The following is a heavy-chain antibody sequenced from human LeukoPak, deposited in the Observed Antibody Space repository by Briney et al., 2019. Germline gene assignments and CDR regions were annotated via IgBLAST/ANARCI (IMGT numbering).Heavy chain of an antibody. J-gene: IGHJ5*02. CDR1: GFRVSDYY. CDR3: ARDRATNQDWVEFDP. V-gene: IGHV3-66*03. Sequence: GGSLTLSCAVAGFRVSDYYTRWARHAPGGGRGWVGLIRDSGDAFSATFAGGRFAISRDESENTLYLQMNSLRVEDTAVYFCARDRATNQDWVEFDPWGQGTPVIVSS. D-gene: IGHD3/OR15-3a*01. CDR2: IRDSGDA.